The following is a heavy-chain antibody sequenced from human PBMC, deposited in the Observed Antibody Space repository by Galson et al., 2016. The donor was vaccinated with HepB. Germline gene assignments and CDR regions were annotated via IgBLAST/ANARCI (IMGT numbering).Heavy chain of an antibody. D-gene: IGHD3-22*01. J-gene: IGHJ5*02. CDR3: ARGGASSRWLFP. CDR2: IFYSGAT. CDR1: GGSITNYY. Sequence: ESLSLTCTVSGGSITNYYWSWIRQSPGKGLEGIGYIFYSGATKYNPSLESRITISVDTSKNQFSLKLSSVTAADTAVYYCARGGASSRWLFPWGQGTLVTVSS. V-gene: IGHV4-59*01.